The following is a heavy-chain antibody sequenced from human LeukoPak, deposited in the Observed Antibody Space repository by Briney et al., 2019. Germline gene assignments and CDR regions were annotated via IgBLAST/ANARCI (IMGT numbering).Heavy chain of an antibody. V-gene: IGHV4-38-2*01. CDR2: IYHSGST. CDR3: ASVEYYDFWSGYPTYYFDY. Sequence: SETLSLTCAVSGYSISGGYYWGWIRQPPGKGLEWIGSIYHSGSTYYNPSLKSRVTISVDTSKNQFSLKLSSVTAADTAVYYCASVEYYDFWSGYPTYYFDYWGQGTLVTVSS. CDR1: GYSISGGYY. J-gene: IGHJ4*02. D-gene: IGHD3-3*01.